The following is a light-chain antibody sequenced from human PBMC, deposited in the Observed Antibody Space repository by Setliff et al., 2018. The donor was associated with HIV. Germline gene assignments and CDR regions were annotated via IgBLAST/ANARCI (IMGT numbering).Light chain of an antibody. J-gene: IGLJ2*01. Sequence: ALTQPRSVSGSPGQSVTISCTGTSSDVGGYNYVSWYQQHPGKAPKLMIYDVSKRPSGVPDRFSGSKSGNTASLTISGLQAEDEADYYCCSYAGSYTYVVFGGGTKVTVL. CDR1: SSDVGGYNY. CDR2: DVS. CDR3: CSYAGSYTYVV. V-gene: IGLV2-11*01.